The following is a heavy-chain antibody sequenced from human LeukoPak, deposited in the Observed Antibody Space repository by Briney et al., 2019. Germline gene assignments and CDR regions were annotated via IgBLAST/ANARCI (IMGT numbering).Heavy chain of an antibody. V-gene: IGHV4-39*07. Sequence: NPSETLSLTCTVSGGSISSSSYYWGWIRQPPGKGLEWIGEINHSGSTNYNPSLKSRVTISVDTSKNQFSLKLSSVTAADTAVYYCARVRHIVVVRNAFDIWGQGTMVTVSS. CDR3: ARVRHIVVVRNAFDI. CDR1: GGSISSSSYY. CDR2: INHSGST. D-gene: IGHD2-21*01. J-gene: IGHJ3*02.